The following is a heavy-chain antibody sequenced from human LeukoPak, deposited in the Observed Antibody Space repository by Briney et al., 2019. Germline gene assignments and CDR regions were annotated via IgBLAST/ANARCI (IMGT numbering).Heavy chain of an antibody. J-gene: IGHJ6*02. V-gene: IGHV1-2*02. CDR1: GYTFTGYY. D-gene: IGHD2-21*01. Sequence: ASVKVSCKASGYTFTGYYMHWVRQAPGQGLEWMGWINPNSGGTNYAQKFQGRVTMTRDTSISTAYMELSRLRSDDTAVYYCARDRIVVVIASQGYYYGMDVWGQGTTVTVSS. CDR2: INPNSGGT. CDR3: ARDRIVVVIASQGYYYGMDV.